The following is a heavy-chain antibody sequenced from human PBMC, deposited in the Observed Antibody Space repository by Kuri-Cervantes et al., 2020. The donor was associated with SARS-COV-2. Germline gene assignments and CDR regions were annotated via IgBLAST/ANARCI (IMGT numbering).Heavy chain of an antibody. CDR2: ISGSGGST. CDR3: ARGKIEPAGTRGSHYYYAMGV. CDR1: GFTFSSYA. D-gene: IGHD6-13*01. V-gene: IGHV3-23*01. J-gene: IGHJ6*02. Sequence: GGSLRLFCAASGFTFSSYAMSWVRQATGKGLEWVSAISGSGGSTYYADSVKGRFTISRDNSKNTVYLQMNSLRAEDTAVYYCARGKIEPAGTRGSHYYYAMGVWGQGTTVTVSS.